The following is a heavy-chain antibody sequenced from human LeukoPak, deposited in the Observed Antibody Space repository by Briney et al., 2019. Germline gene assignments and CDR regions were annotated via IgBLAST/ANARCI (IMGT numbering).Heavy chain of an antibody. Sequence: PGGSLRLSCAASGFTVSSNYMSWVRQAPGKGLEWVSVIYSGGSTYYADSVKGRFTISRDNSKNTLYLQMNSLRAEDTAVYYCATARDYGAYYFDYWGQGTLVTVSS. V-gene: IGHV3-53*01. CDR1: GFTVSSNY. CDR3: ATARDYGAYYFDY. J-gene: IGHJ4*02. CDR2: IYSGGST. D-gene: IGHD4-17*01.